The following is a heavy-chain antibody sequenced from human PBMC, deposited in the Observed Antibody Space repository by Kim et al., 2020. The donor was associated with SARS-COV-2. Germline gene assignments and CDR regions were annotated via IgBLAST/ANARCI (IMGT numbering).Heavy chain of an antibody. J-gene: IGHJ4*02. D-gene: IGHD2-2*01. Sequence: PALQSRVTIAVDTSKNQFSLKLSSGTAADTAVYYCARQDCSSTSCYNFDYWGQGTLVTVSS. V-gene: IGHV4-59*08. CDR3: ARQDCSSTSCYNFDY.